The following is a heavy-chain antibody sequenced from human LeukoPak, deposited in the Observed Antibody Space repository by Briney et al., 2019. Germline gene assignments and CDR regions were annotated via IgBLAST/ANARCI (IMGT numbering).Heavy chain of an antibody. CDR3: ARKRGGIYDSRALDL. J-gene: IGHJ6*02. Sequence: GGTLRLSCAASGFTFSSYSMNWVRQAPGKGLEWVSYISSSSSTIYYADSVKGRFTISRDNSKNTVYLEMSGLRVEDTAVFHCARKRGGIYDSRALDLWGQGTTVIVSS. D-gene: IGHD3-22*01. V-gene: IGHV3-48*01. CDR2: ISSSSSTI. CDR1: GFTFSSYS.